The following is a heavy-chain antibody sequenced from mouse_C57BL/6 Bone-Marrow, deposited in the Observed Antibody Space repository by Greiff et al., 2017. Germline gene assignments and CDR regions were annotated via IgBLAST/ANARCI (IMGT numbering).Heavy chain of an antibody. V-gene: IGHV1-59*01. CDR1: GYTFTSYW. CDR2: IDPSDSYT. CDR3: ARVDGYYGYFDV. D-gene: IGHD2-3*01. J-gene: IGHJ1*03. Sequence: QVQLQQPGAELVRPGTSVKLSCKASGYTFTSYWMHWVKQRPGQGLEWIGVIDPSDSYTNYNQKFKGKATLTVDTSASTAYMQLSSLTSEDSAVYYCARVDGYYGYFDVWGTGTTVTVSS.